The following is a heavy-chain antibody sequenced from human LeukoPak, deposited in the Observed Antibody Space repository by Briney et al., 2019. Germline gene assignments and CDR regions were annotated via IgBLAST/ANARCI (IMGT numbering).Heavy chain of an antibody. V-gene: IGHV1-2*06. CDR3: ASRGGRTNYNFWRTYVTDFDY. D-gene: IGHD3-3*01. Sequence: ASVKVSCKASGYILTDYYMHWVRQAPGQGLEWMGRINPNSGGTDYAQKFQGRVTMTRDTSINTAYMDLSNLRSDDTAVYYCASRGGRTNYNFWRTYVTDFDYWGQGTLVTVSS. CDR1: GYILTDYY. J-gene: IGHJ4*02. CDR2: INPNSGGT.